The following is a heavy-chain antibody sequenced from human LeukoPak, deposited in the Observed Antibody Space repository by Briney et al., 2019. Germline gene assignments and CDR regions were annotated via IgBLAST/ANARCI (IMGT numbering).Heavy chain of an antibody. CDR1: GFTFNRNN. D-gene: IGHD6-19*01. CDR2: ISSTSITM. J-gene: IGHJ4*02. V-gene: IGHV3-48*01. CDR3: ARETILAVAGDF. Sequence: LPGGSLRLSCAASGFTFNRNNMNWVRQAPGKGLEWVSYISSTSITMYYADSVKGRFTISRDNAKNSLYLQMNSLRADDTAVYYCARETILAVAGDFWGQGTLVTVSP.